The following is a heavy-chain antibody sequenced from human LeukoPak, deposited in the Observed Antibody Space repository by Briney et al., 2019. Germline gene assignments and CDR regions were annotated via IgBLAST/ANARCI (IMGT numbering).Heavy chain of an antibody. Sequence: GASLKTSCKGSGYSFTSYWIGWVRQLPGKGLEWMGIIYPGDSDTRYSPSFQGQVTISADKSISTAYLQWSSLKASDTAMYYCARSTTETSNYYYYYGMDVWGQGTTVTVSS. V-gene: IGHV5-51*01. CDR3: ARSTTETSNYYYYYGMDV. J-gene: IGHJ6*02. CDR2: IYPGDSDT. D-gene: IGHD1-7*01. CDR1: GYSFTSYW.